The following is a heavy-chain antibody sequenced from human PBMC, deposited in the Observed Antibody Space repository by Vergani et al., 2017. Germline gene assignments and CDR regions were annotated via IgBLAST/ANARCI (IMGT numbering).Heavy chain of an antibody. Sequence: QVQLVQSGAEVKKPGSSVKVSCKASGGTFSSYAISWVRQAPGQGLEWMGGIIPIFGTANYAQKFQGRVTITADESTSTASMELSSLRSEDTAVYYCARGVESSGWYTFGDAFDIWGQGTMVTVSS. CDR2: IIPIFGTA. CDR3: ARGVESSGWYTFGDAFDI. CDR1: GGTFSSYA. D-gene: IGHD6-19*01. V-gene: IGHV1-69*12. J-gene: IGHJ3*02.